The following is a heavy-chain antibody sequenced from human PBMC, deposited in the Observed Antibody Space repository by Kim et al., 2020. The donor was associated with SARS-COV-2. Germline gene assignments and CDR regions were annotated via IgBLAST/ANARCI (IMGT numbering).Heavy chain of an antibody. CDR3: AGSLRGSTMSYLRPYYYFGMRV. D-gene: IGHD3-16*02. J-gene: IGHJ6*02. Sequence: SETLSLTCTVSGDSIRDYSWSWIRQPPGKGLEWIGYVYDSGSTDYSASLKSRVAMSLDTSKSQSSLQLNSVTAADTAVYYCAGSLRGSTMSYLRPYYYFGMRVGRQGTTLTVSS. CDR1: GDSIRDYS. V-gene: IGHV4-59*01. CDR2: VYDSGST.